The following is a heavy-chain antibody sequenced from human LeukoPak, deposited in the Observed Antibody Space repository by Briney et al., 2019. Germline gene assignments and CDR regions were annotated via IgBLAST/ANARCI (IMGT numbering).Heavy chain of an antibody. Sequence: SETLSLTCAVSGDSIRSFFWSWIRQSPGKGLEWIGFFYYAGSTNYNPSLRSRVAISVDTSKNQLSLNLSSVTAADTALYYCARLPSAGHGYFEDWGQGALVTVSS. CDR2: FYYAGST. CDR1: GDSIRSFF. V-gene: IGHV4-59*01. J-gene: IGHJ4*02. CDR3: ARLPSAGHGYFED. D-gene: IGHD4-17*01.